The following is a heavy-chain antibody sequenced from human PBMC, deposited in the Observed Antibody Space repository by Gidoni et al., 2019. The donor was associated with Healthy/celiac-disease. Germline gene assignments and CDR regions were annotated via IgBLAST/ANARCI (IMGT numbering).Heavy chain of an antibody. D-gene: IGHD3-10*01. Sequence: QVQLVESGGGVVQPGRSLRLACAAPGFNFSSYAMHWVRQAPGKGLEWVAVISYEGSKKYYADSVKGRFTISRDNSKNTLYLQMNSLRAEDTAVYYCARDEFMVRGVIWSGVLGYWGQGTLVTVSS. J-gene: IGHJ4*02. CDR1: GFNFSSYA. CDR2: ISYEGSKK. CDR3: ARDEFMVRGVIWSGVLGY. V-gene: IGHV3-30-3*01.